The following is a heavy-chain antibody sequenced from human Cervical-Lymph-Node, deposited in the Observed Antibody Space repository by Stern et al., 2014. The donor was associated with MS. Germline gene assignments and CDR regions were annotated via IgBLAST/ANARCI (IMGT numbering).Heavy chain of an antibody. D-gene: IGHD3-3*01. CDR1: GGSISDYY. J-gene: IGHJ6*02. CDR3: AALGGRLGAITNFNV. CDR2: FFNSESA. V-gene: IGHV4-59*08. Sequence: QLQLQESGPGLVKPSETLSLTCTVAGGSISDYYWNWIRQPPGKGLEWIGFFFNSESANYNPSLKSRVTISTDTSKNQVSLKLRSVTAADTAVYYCAALGGRLGAITNFNVWGQGTTVTVSS.